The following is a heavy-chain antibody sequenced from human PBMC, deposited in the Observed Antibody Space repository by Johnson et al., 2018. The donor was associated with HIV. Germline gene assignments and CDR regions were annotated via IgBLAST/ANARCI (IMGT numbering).Heavy chain of an antibody. CDR3: AKGEWELGAFDI. CDR1: GFTFSSYA. D-gene: IGHD1-26*01. Sequence: VPLVESGGGVVQPGGSLRLSCAASGFTFSSYAMNWVRQAPGKGLEWVSDISGSGGDTYYADSVKGRFTISRDNSKNTLYLQMNSLRAEDTAVYYCAKGEWELGAFDIWGQGTMVTVSS. V-gene: IGHV3-23*04. CDR2: ISGSGGDT. J-gene: IGHJ3*02.